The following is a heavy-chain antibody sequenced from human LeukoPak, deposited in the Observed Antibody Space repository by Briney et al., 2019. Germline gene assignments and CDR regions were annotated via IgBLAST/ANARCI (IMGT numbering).Heavy chain of an antibody. Sequence: PGGSLRLSCAASGFTFDDYVMHWVRQAPGKGLEWVSLISGDGGITYYADSVKGRFTISRDNSKNSLYLQMNSLRTEDTALYYCAKDINTRGCYGVDYWGQGTLVTVSS. J-gene: IGHJ4*02. CDR2: ISGDGGIT. CDR3: AKDINTRGCYGVDY. V-gene: IGHV3-43*02. CDR1: GFTFDDYV. D-gene: IGHD2-15*01.